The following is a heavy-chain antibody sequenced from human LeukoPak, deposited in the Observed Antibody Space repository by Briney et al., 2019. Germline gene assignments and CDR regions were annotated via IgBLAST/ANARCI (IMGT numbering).Heavy chain of an antibody. D-gene: IGHD3-16*02. CDR1: GGSISSSPFY. V-gene: IGHV4-39*01. J-gene: IGHJ4*02. CDR3: VRQFYQYYFDY. CDR2: FTYSGST. Sequence: SETLSLTCTVSGGSISSSPFYWGWIRQPPGKGLEWIGSFTYSGSTYYNPSLKSRVTISVDTSKNQFYLKLSSVTAADTTMFYCVRQFYQYYFDYWGQGTLVSVSS.